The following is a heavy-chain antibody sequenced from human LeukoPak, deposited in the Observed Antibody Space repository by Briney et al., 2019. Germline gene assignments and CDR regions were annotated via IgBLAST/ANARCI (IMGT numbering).Heavy chain of an antibody. J-gene: IGHJ4*02. V-gene: IGHV3-30*04. CDR2: ISYDGSNK. CDR3: FYYDFWSDFDY. Sequence: QPGRSLRLSCAASGFTFSSYAMHWVRQAPGKGLEWVAVISYDGSNKYYADSVKGRFTISRDNSKNSLYLQMNSLRAEDTAVYYCFYYDFWSDFDYWGQGTLVTVSS. D-gene: IGHD3-3*01. CDR1: GFTFSSYA.